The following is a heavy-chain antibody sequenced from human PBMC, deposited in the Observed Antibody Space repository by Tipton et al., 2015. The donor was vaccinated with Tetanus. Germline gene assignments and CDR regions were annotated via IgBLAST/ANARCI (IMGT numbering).Heavy chain of an antibody. CDR1: GFIFGSYG. Sequence: SLRLSCAASGFIFGSYGIHWVRQAPGEGLEWVAVSWYDGTDKYYADSVKGRFTISRDNSKNTLYLQMNSLRAEDTAVYYWAREADCSGGSCFSGDFDNWGQGTQVTVSS. CDR3: AREADCSGGSCFSGDFDN. V-gene: IGHV3-33*01. CDR2: SWYDGTDK. J-gene: IGHJ4*02. D-gene: IGHD2-15*01.